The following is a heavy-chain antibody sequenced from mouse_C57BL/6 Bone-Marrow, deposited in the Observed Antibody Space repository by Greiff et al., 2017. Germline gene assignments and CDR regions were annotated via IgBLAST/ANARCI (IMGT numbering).Heavy chain of an antibody. CDR3: ARELWRDFDY. CDR2: ISDGGSYT. Sequence: EVMLVESGGGLVKPGGSLKLSCAASGFTFSSYAMSWVRQTPEKRLEWVATISDGGSYTYYPDNVKGRFTISRDNAKNTLYLQMSHLKSEDTAMYYCARELWRDFDYWGQGTTLTVSS. V-gene: IGHV5-4*01. CDR1: GFTFSSYA. J-gene: IGHJ2*01.